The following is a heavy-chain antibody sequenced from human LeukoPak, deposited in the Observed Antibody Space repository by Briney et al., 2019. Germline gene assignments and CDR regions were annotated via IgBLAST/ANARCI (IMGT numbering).Heavy chain of an antibody. J-gene: IGHJ3*02. V-gene: IGHV1-2*02. D-gene: IGHD3-10*01. CDR2: INPNSGGT. CDR3: ARDRAELNYYGSGSYSAFDAFDK. CDR1: GYSFTGYY. Sequence: ASVKVSCKASGYSFTGYYMHWVRQAPGQGLEWMGCINPNSGGTDYAQKFQGRVTMTRDTSISTAYMELNRLTSDDTAVYYCARDRAELNYYGSGSYSAFDAFDKWGQGTMVTVSS.